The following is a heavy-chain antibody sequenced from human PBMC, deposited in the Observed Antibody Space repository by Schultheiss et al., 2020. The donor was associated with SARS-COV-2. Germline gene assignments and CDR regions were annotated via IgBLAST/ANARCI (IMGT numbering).Heavy chain of an antibody. D-gene: IGHD6-13*01. CDR3: ASSSSWYQVYFQH. J-gene: IGHJ1*01. CDR1: GGSISSHY. Sequence: SETLSLTCIVSGGSISSHYWSWIRQPPGKGLEWIGYFYYTGSTNYNPSLKSRVTISGDTSKNHFSLKLSSVTAADTAVYYCASSSSWYQVYFQHWGQGTLVTVSS. CDR2: FYYTGST. V-gene: IGHV4-59*08.